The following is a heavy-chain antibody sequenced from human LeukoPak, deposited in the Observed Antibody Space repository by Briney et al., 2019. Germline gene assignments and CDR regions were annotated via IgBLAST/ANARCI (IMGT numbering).Heavy chain of an antibody. Sequence: ASETLSLTCTVSGGSISSYYWSWIRQPPGKGLGWIGYIYYSGSTNYNPSLKSRVTISVDTSKNQFSLKLSSVTAADTAVYYCARVGYTAMVKSFDIWGQGTMVTVSS. D-gene: IGHD5-18*01. CDR3: ARVGYTAMVKSFDI. CDR1: GGSISSYY. J-gene: IGHJ3*02. CDR2: IYYSGST. V-gene: IGHV4-59*13.